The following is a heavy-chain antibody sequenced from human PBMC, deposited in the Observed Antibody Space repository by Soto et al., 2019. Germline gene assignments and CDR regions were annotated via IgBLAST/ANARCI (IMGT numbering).Heavy chain of an antibody. Sequence: PGGSLRLSCAASGFTFSSYSMNWVRQAPGKGLEWVSYISSSSSTIYYADSVKGRFTISRDNAKNSLYLQMNSLRAEDTAVYYCARDRTDVVPAAIARDAFDSWGQGTMVTVSS. CDR2: ISSSSSTI. CDR1: GFTFSSYS. V-gene: IGHV3-48*01. D-gene: IGHD2-2*01. J-gene: IGHJ3*02. CDR3: ARDRTDVVPAAIARDAFDS.